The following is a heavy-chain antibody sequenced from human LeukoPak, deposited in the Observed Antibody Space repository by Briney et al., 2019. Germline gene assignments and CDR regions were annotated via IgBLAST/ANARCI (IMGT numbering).Heavy chain of an antibody. D-gene: IGHD3-22*01. CDR2: IRYDGSNK. CDR3: AKDPTHYRVWDYYETIGLSY. V-gene: IGHV3-30*02. J-gene: IGHJ4*02. CDR1: GFTFSSYG. Sequence: PGGSLRLSCAASGFTFSSYGMHWVRQAPGKGLEWVAFIRYDGSNKYYADSVEGRFTISRDNSKNTLNLQMNSLRAEDTAVYYCAKDPTHYRVWDYYETIGLSYWGQGTLVTVSS.